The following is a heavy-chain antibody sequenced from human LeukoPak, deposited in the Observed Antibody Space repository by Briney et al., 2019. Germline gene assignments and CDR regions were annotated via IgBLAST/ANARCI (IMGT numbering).Heavy chain of an antibody. J-gene: IGHJ4*02. CDR1: GGSVSRGYYY. D-gene: IGHD1-26*01. CDR2: IYYSGRT. Sequence: SETLSLTCSVSGGSVSRGYYYWSWIRQPPGKQLEWIGNIYYSGRTNYNPSLKSRVTISADTSKNQFSLKLSSVTAADTAVYSCARDRGWEVIDYWGQGTLVTVSS. CDR3: ARDRGWEVIDY. V-gene: IGHV4-61*01.